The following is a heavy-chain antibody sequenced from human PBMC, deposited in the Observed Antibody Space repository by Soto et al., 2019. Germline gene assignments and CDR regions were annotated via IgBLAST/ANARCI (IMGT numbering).Heavy chain of an antibody. D-gene: IGHD2-2*01. Sequence: GSLRLSCAASGFTFSDYYMSWIRQAPGKGLEWVSYISSSSSYTNYADSVKGRFTISRDNAKNSLFLQMNSLRAEDTAVYYCARDQNFCSSTSCPIDYWGQGTLVTVSS. J-gene: IGHJ4*02. V-gene: IGHV3-11*06. CDR3: ARDQNFCSSTSCPIDY. CDR1: GFTFSDYY. CDR2: ISSSSSYT.